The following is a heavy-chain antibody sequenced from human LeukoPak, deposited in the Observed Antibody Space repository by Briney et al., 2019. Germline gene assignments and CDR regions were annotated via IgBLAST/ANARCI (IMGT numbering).Heavy chain of an antibody. J-gene: IGHJ4*02. CDR2: MNPNSGNT. CDR1: GYTFTSYD. Sequence: ASVKVSCKASGYTFTSYDINWVRQATGQGLEWMGWMNPNSGNTGYAQKFQGRVTTTRNTSISTAYMELSSLRSEDTAVYYCAGEEIFRCSGGSCYFDYWGQGTLVTVSS. V-gene: IGHV1-8*01. D-gene: IGHD2-15*01. CDR3: AGEEIFRCSGGSCYFDY.